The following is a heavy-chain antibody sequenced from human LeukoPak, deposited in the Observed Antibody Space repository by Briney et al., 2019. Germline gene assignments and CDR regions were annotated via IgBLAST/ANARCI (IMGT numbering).Heavy chain of an antibody. D-gene: IGHD3-10*01. J-gene: IGHJ6*02. CDR3: ARAVGIIGFPYYYYGMDV. CDR2: IYYSGST. Sequence: SETLSLTCTVSGGSISSYYWSWIRQPPGKGLEWIGYIYYSGSTNYNPSLKSRVTISVDTSKNQFSLKLSSVTAADTAVYYCARAVGIIGFPYYYYGMDVWGQGTTVTVSS. CDR1: GGSISSYY. V-gene: IGHV4-59*01.